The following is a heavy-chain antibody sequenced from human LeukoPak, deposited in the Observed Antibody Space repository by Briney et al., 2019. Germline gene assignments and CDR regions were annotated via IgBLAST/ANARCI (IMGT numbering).Heavy chain of an antibody. J-gene: IGHJ6*03. V-gene: IGHV4-59*02. Sequence: SGTLSLTCTVSGGSVTSYYWTWIRQPPGKGLEWIGYIYHSGNTNYNPSLKSRVTISADTSKNQFSLKLSSVTAADTAVYYCAREAQQLGYYYYTDVWGKGTTVTVSS. CDR3: AREAQQLGYYYYTDV. CDR1: GGSVTSYY. CDR2: IYHSGNT. D-gene: IGHD6-13*01.